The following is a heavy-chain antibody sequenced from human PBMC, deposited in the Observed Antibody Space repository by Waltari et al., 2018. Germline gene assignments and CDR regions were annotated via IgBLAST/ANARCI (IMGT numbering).Heavy chain of an antibody. J-gene: IGHJ3*02. CDR2: IYTSGST. V-gene: IGHV4-4*07. CDR1: GGSISSYY. D-gene: IGHD3-3*01. CDR3: ARDPVPFSYYDFWSGAFDI. Sequence: QVQLQESGPGLVKPSETLSLTCPVSGGSISSYYWSWIRQPAGTGLEWIGRIYTSGSTNYNPSLKSRVTMSVDTSKNQFSLKLSSVTAADTAVYYCARDPVPFSYYDFWSGAFDIWGQGTMVTVSS.